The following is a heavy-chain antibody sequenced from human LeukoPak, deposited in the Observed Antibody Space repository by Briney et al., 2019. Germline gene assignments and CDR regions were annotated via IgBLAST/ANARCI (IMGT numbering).Heavy chain of an antibody. CDR1: GGSVSSGTYF. D-gene: IGHD7-27*01. CDR3: ARWGTY. Sequence: SETLSLTCTVSGGSVSSGTYFWTWVRQPPGKGLEWIGHIHYSVTTNYNPSLKSRVTMSLDTSKNQFSLKPTSVTAADTAIYFCARWGTYWGQGILVTVSS. J-gene: IGHJ4*02. CDR2: IHYSVTT. V-gene: IGHV4-61*01.